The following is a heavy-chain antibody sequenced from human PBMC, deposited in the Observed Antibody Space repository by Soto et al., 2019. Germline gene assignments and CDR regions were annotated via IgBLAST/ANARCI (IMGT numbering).Heavy chain of an antibody. V-gene: IGHV4-30-4*01. Sequence: QVQLQESGPGLVKPSQTLSLTCTVSGGSISSGDYYWSWIRQPPGKGLEWIGYIYYSGSTYYNPSLKSRVTRSVDTSKNQFSLKLSSVTAADTAVYYCARGADYCSSTSCYAFDIWGQGTMVTVSS. D-gene: IGHD2-2*01. J-gene: IGHJ3*02. CDR1: GGSISSGDYY. CDR3: ARGADYCSSTSCYAFDI. CDR2: IYYSGST.